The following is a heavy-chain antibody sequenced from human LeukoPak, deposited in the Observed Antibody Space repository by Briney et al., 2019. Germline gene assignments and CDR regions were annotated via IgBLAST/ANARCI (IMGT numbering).Heavy chain of an antibody. D-gene: IGHD5-18*01. CDR1: GFIFKDTG. Sequence: TGGSLRLSCAASGFIFKDTGMHWVRQAPGKGLEWISYISSTSSTIYYADSVKGRFTISRDNSKNTLYLQMNSLRAEDTAVYYCAKDTYSGYSFDYWGQGTLVTVSS. J-gene: IGHJ4*02. CDR2: ISSTSSTI. CDR3: AKDTYSGYSFDY. V-gene: IGHV3-48*01.